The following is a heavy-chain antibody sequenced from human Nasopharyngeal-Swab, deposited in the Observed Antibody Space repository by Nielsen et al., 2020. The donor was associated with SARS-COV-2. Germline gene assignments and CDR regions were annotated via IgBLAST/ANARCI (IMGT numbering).Heavy chain of an antibody. D-gene: IGHD3-3*01. V-gene: IGHV4-39*07. J-gene: IGHJ5*02. CDR1: GGSMTSNNYY. CDR2: IYYYGIT. CDR3: ARAIKIFGAVVGSFDP. Sequence: GSLRLSCSVSGGSMTSNNYYWGWIRQPPEKGLEWIGNIYYYGITYYNPSLKSRVTISLDTSKSQFSLKLTSVTAADTAVYYCARAIKIFGAVVGSFDPWGQGTLVTVFS.